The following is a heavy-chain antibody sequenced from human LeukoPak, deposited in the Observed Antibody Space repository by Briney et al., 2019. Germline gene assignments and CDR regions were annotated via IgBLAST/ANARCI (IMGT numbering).Heavy chain of an antibody. D-gene: IGHD2-15*01. V-gene: IGHV4-39*01. Sequence: SETLSLTCTVSGGSISSSSYYWGWIRQPPGKGLEWIGSIYYSGSTYYNPSLKSRVTISVDTSKNQFSLKLSSVTAADTAVYYCARHICSGGSGYSLGDWFDPWGQGTLVTVSS. J-gene: IGHJ5*02. CDR2: IYYSGST. CDR1: GGSISSSSYY. CDR3: ARHICSGGSGYSLGDWFDP.